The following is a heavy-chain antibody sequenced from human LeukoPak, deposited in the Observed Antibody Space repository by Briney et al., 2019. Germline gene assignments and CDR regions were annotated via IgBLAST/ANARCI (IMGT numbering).Heavy chain of an antibody. V-gene: IGHV3-13*04. J-gene: IGHJ3*02. Sequence: GGSLRLSCAASGFTFSTYDMHWVRQVTGKGLEWVSGIDVVGGTYYPGSVKGRFTISRENAKSSLHLQMNSLRAGDTAVYYCARRSRASRSYSDAFDIWGRGTLVTVSS. CDR3: ARRSRASRSYSDAFDI. D-gene: IGHD3-10*01. CDR1: GFTFSTYD. CDR2: IDVVGGT.